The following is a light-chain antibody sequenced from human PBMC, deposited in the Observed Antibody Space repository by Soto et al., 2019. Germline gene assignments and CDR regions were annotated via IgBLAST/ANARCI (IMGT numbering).Light chain of an antibody. CDR3: QHYNSYPWT. J-gene: IGKJ1*01. CDR2: KAS. V-gene: IGKV1-5*03. CDR1: QSISSW. Sequence: DIEMTQSPSTLSASVGDRVTITCRASQSISSWLAWYQQKPGKAPKLLIYKASSLESGVPSRVSGSGSGTEFTLTISSLQPDDFATYYFQHYNSYPWTFGQGTKVEIK.